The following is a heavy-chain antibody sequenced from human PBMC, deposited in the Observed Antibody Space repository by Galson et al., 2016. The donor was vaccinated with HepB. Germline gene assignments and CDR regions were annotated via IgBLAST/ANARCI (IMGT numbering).Heavy chain of an antibody. J-gene: IGHJ3*01. D-gene: IGHD6-19*01. CDR1: GDSLSELS. CDR3: ATDRAEAALEAFDL. Sequence: SVKVSCKVSGDSLSELSMHWVRQAPGKGLEYMGISVAEDGEPFYAEKFQGIVTMMEETSTDTAYLELRSLRSEDTAVYYCATDRAEAALEAFDLWGQGTMVTVSS. V-gene: IGHV1-24*01. CDR2: SVAEDGEP.